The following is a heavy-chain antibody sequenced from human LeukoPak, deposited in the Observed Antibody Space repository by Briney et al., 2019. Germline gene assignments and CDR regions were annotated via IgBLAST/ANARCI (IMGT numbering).Heavy chain of an antibody. V-gene: IGHV4-4*09. D-gene: IGHD3-3*01. J-gene: IGHJ5*02. Sequence: PSETLSLTCTVSGGSISSYYWSWIRQPPGKGLEWIGHIYTSGSTNYNPSLKSRVTISVDTSKNQSSLKLSSVTAADTAVYYCARHGAYYDFWSGYSPPNWFDPWGQGTLVTVSS. CDR3: ARHGAYYDFWSGYSPPNWFDP. CDR2: IYTSGST. CDR1: GGSISSYY.